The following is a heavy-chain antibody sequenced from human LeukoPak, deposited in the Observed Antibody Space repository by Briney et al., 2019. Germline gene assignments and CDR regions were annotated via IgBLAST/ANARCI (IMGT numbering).Heavy chain of an antibody. D-gene: IGHD6-13*01. CDR2: IWYDGSNK. CDR1: GFTFSSYG. J-gene: IGHJ6*03. V-gene: IGHV3-33*01. Sequence: PGRSLRLSCAASGFTFSSYGMHWVRQAPGKGLEWVAVIWYDGSNKYYADSVKGRFTISRDNSKNTLYLQMNSLRAEDAAVYYCARARQQLVPGYMDVWGKGTTVTVSS. CDR3: ARARQQLVPGYMDV.